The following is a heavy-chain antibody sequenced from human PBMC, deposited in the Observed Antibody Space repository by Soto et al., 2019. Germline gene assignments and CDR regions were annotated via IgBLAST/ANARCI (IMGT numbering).Heavy chain of an antibody. Sequence: QLQLQESGPGLVKPSETLSLTCTVSGGSISSSSYYWGWIRQPPGKGLEWIGSIYYSGSTYYNPSLKSRVTISVDTSKNQFSLKLRSVTAADTAVYYCARQASPALDDYGDNWFDPWGQGTLVTVSS. CDR3: ARQASPALDDYGDNWFDP. CDR2: IYYSGST. V-gene: IGHV4-39*01. J-gene: IGHJ5*02. D-gene: IGHD4-17*01. CDR1: GGSISSSSYY.